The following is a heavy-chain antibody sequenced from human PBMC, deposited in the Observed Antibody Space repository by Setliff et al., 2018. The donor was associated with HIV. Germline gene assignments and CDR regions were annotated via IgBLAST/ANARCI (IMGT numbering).Heavy chain of an antibody. D-gene: IGHD3-9*01. Sequence: PGGSLRLSCAASGFTFDRYWMHWVRQAPGKGLVWVSGISWNSGSIGYADSVKGRFTISRDNAKNSLYLQMNSLRTEDMALYYCAKDQDILTGSDAFDIWGQGTMVTVSS. CDR3: AKDQDILTGSDAFDI. CDR2: ISWNSGSI. J-gene: IGHJ3*02. CDR1: GFTFDRYW. V-gene: IGHV3-9*03.